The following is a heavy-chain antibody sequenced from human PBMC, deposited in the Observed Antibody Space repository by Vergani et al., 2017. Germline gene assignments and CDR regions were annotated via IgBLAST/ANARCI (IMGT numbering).Heavy chain of an antibody. CDR2: INPKSGGT. CDR1: GYTFTGYY. J-gene: IGHJ4*02. V-gene: IGHV1-2*02. D-gene: IGHD1-26*01. CDR3: SIEDTTLDY. Sequence: QVQLVQSGAEVKKPGASVKVSCKASGYTFTGYYMHWVRQAPGQGLEWMGWINPKSGGTNYAQTFQGRVTMTRDTSSSTAYMQLSRLRSDDTAVYYCSIEDTTLDYGGQGILVTVSS.